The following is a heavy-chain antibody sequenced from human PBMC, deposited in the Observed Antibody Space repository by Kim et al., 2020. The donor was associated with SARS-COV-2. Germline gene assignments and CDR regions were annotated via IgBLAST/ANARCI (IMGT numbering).Heavy chain of an antibody. D-gene: IGHD3-10*01. J-gene: IGHJ4*02. V-gene: IGHV1-46*01. CDR3: ARKELPDF. CDR2: RGGT. Sequence: RGGTSYAQKYRGRVTMTRDTSTSTVYMELRSLRSDDTAVYFCARKELPDFWGQGTLVTVSS.